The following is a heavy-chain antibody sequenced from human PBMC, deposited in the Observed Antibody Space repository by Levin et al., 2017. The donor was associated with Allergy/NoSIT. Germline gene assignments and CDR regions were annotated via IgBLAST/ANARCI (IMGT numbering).Heavy chain of an antibody. CDR2: IYPGDSDT. D-gene: IGHD6-13*01. Sequence: GESLKISCKGSGYSFTTYWIGWVRQMPGKGLEWMGIIYPGDSDTRYSPSFQGQVTISADKSINTAYLQWSSLKASDTAMYYCARRGGSASLIHCTSSWYEWYFELWGRGTLVTVSS. V-gene: IGHV5-51*01. J-gene: IGHJ2*01. CDR3: ARRGGSASLIHCTSSWYEWYFEL. CDR1: GYSFTTYW.